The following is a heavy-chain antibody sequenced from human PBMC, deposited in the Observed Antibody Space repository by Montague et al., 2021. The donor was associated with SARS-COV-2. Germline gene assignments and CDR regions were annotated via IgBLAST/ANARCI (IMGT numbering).Heavy chain of an antibody. V-gene: IGHV6-1*01. D-gene: IGHD3-9*01. CDR3: ASSGRTLTGLDAFDI. Sequence: CAISGDSVSSKSVAWNWIRQSPSRGLEWLGRTYYRSKWDSDYAEXVKRRLVITPDTSKNQVSLQLNSVIPEDTAVYFCASSGRTLTGLDAFDIWGQGTMVTVSS. CDR1: GDSVSSKSVA. CDR2: TYYRSKWDS. J-gene: IGHJ3*02.